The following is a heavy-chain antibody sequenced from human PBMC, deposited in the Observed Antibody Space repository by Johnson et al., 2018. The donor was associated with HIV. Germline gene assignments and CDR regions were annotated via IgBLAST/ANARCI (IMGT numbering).Heavy chain of an antibody. CDR3: TGSEPPWGSYAFDI. CDR2: IKRDGSEK. J-gene: IGHJ3*02. Sequence: VQLVESGGGLVQPGGSLRLSCVASGFTFSSHWMSWVRQAPGTGLEWVANIKRDGSEKYYVDSVRGRSTISRDNAKNSLYLQMNSLKTEDTAVYYCTGSEPPWGSYAFDIWGQGTMVTVSS. D-gene: IGHD5-12*01. V-gene: IGHV3-7*03. CDR1: GFTFSSHW.